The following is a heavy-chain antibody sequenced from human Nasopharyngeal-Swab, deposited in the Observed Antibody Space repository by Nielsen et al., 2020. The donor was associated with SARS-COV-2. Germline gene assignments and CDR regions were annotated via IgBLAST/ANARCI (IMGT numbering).Heavy chain of an antibody. J-gene: IGHJ4*02. CDR2: FDPEDGET. D-gene: IGHD6-13*01. CDR3: ARDETAAPGITAAAALDY. CDR1: GYTLTELS. V-gene: IGHV1-24*01. Sequence: ASVKVSCKVSGYTLTELSMHWVRQAPGKGLEWMGGFDPEDGETIYAQKFQGRVTMTEDTSTDTAYMELSSLRSEDTAVYYCARDETAAPGITAAAALDYWGQGTLVTVSS.